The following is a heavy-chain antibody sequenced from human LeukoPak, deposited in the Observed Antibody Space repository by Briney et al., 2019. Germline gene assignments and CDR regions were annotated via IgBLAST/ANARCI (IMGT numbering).Heavy chain of an antibody. J-gene: IGHJ4*02. CDR3: AKERAQYTYGPYYFDY. CDR2: IRYDGSNK. Sequence: TGGSLRLSGAASGFTFSNYGMHWVRQAPGKGLEGGAFIRYDGSNKYYVDSMKGRFTISRDNSKSTLYLQMNSLSAEDTAVYYCAKERAQYTYGPYYFDYWGQGTLVTVSS. V-gene: IGHV3-30*02. D-gene: IGHD5-18*01. CDR1: GFTFSNYG.